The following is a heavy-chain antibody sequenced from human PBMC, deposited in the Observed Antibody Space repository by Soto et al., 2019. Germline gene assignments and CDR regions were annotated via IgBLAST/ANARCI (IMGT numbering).Heavy chain of an antibody. CDR2: IYYSGST. D-gene: IGHD2-15*01. V-gene: IGHV4-31*03. J-gene: IGHJ4*02. Sequence: QVQLQESGPGLVKPSQTLSLTCTVSGGSISSGGYYWSWIRQHPGKGLEWIGYIYYSGSTYYNPSLKSRVTISVDTSKNQFSLKLSSVTAADTAVYYCARGTVVAATHAPDGFDYWGQGTLVTVSS. CDR3: ARGTVVAATHAPDGFDY. CDR1: GGSISSGGYY.